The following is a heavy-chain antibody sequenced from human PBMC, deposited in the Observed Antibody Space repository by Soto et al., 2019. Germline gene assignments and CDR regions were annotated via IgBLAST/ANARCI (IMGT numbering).Heavy chain of an antibody. CDR2: IGSSGGDT. V-gene: IGHV3-23*01. J-gene: IGHJ4*02. CDR3: AKDWSADY. Sequence: EVRLLESGGGLVHPGGSLRLSCAASGFIFNNYAMTWVRQAPGKGLEWVSAIGSSGGDTYYADSVKGRFTISRDNSKNTMYLRMSILRAEDTAVYYCAKDWSADYWGQGTLVTVSS. CDR1: GFIFNNYA. D-gene: IGHD1-1*01.